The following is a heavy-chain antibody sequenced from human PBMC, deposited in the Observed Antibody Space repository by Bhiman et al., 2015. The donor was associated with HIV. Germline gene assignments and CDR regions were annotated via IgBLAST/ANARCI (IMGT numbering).Heavy chain of an antibody. D-gene: IGHD2-2*01. Sequence: EVQLVESGGGLVKPGGSLRLSCAASGFTFSSHSMTWVRQAPGKGLEWVSSITSSSRYIQYADSVKGRFTISRDNAKNSLYLQMNSLRAEDTAVYYCAREGSDIVVVPAAGDFDYWGQGTLVTVSS. CDR3: AREGSDIVVVPAAGDFDY. CDR2: ITSSSRYI. CDR1: GFTFSSHS. V-gene: IGHV3-21*01. J-gene: IGHJ4*02.